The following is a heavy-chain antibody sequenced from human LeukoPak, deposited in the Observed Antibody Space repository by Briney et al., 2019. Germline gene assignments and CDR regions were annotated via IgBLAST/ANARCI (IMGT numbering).Heavy chain of an antibody. CDR3: TKGRSIFPDAFDM. D-gene: IGHD3-3*02. Sequence: GGSLRLSCAASGFTFSGYSMNWVRQAPGKGLEWVSSISRSSSYIYYADSVKGRFTISRDNAKNSLYLQMNSLRAEDMGLYYCTKGRSIFPDAFDMWGQGTMVTVSP. CDR2: ISRSSSYI. V-gene: IGHV3-21*04. CDR1: GFTFSGYS. J-gene: IGHJ3*02.